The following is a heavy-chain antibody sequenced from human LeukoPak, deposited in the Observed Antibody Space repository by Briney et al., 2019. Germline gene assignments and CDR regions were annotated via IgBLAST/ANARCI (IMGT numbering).Heavy chain of an antibody. CDR1: GFTFSSYS. Sequence: GGSLRLSCAASGFTFSSYSMNWVRQAPGKGLEWVSYISSSSSTIYYADSVTGRFTISRDNAKNSLYLQMNSLRAEDAAVYYCASRVGGSYLIPFDYWGQGTLVTVSS. V-gene: IGHV3-48*01. D-gene: IGHD1-26*01. CDR2: ISSSSSTI. J-gene: IGHJ4*02. CDR3: ASRVGGSYLIPFDY.